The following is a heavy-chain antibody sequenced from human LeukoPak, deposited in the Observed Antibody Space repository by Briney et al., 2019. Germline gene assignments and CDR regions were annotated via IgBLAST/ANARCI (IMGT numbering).Heavy chain of an antibody. J-gene: IGHJ4*02. V-gene: IGHV3-53*01. CDR2: IYSGGGT. Sequence: PGGSLRLSCAASGVIVSDSYMSWVRQAPRKGLEWVSGIYSGGGTYYANPVKGRFTISRDNSKNTLYLQMNSLRAEDTAVYYCARYHYDSSGYPYYFDYWGQGTLVTVSS. CDR1: GVIVSDSY. D-gene: IGHD3-22*01. CDR3: ARYHYDSSGYPYYFDY.